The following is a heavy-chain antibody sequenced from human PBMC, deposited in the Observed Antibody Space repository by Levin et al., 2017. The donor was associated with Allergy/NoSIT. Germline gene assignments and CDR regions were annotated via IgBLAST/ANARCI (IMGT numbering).Heavy chain of an antibody. V-gene: IGHV1-2*02. CDR1: GYTFTGYY. Sequence: ASVKVSCKASGYTFTGYYMHWVRQAPGQGLEWMGWINPNSGGTNYAQKFQGRVIMTRDTSISTAYMELSRLRSDDTAVYYCARDGRSGLRRVNWFDPWGQGTLVTVSS. J-gene: IGHJ5*02. D-gene: IGHD1-26*01. CDR3: ARDGRSGLRRVNWFDP. CDR2: INPNSGGT.